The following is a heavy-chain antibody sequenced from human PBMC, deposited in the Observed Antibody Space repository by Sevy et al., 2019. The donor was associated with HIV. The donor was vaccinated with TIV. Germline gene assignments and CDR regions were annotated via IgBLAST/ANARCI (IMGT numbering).Heavy chain of an antibody. J-gene: IGHJ4*02. V-gene: IGHV3-72*01. D-gene: IGHD6-13*01. CDR2: TRIKADSYTT. CDR3: ATHAGIAAAGRVFDY. Sequence: QLVGSLRLSCAASGFTFSDHYMEWVRQAPGKGLEWVGRTRIKADSYTTEYAASVKGRFTISRDDSKNSLYLQMNSLKTEDTAVYYCATHAGIAAAGRVFDYWGQGSLVTVSS. CDR1: GFTFSDHY.